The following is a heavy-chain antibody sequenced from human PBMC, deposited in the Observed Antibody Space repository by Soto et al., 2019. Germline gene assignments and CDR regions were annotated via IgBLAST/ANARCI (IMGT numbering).Heavy chain of an antibody. V-gene: IGHV3-21*01. CDR3: ARDRGAASDIRYYYYGIDV. Sequence: EVQLVESGGGLVKPGGSLRLSCAASGFIFDIYSMTWVRQAPGKGLEWVSSISSSSSYIYYADSVKGRFTIPRDNAENSLYLQMSSLRADDTAVYYCARDRGAASDIRYYYYGIDVWGQGTTVTVSS. J-gene: IGHJ6*02. CDR2: ISSSSSYI. D-gene: IGHD3-10*01. CDR1: GFIFDIYS.